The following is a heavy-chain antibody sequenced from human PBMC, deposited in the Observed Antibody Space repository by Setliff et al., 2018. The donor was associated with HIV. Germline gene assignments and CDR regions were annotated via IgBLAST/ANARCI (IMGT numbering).Heavy chain of an antibody. J-gene: IGHJ4*02. D-gene: IGHD6-25*01. CDR2: VNSDGSSK. CDR3: VRDTTSGWMLTN. V-gene: IGHV3-74*01. Sequence: GGSLRLSCAASGFTFEKYWMHWVRQAPGKGLVWVSRVNSDGSSKTYADSVKGRFTISRDNAKNTLYLQMNSLRAEDTAVYYCVRDTTSGWMLTNWGQGTLVTVSS. CDR1: GFTFEKYW.